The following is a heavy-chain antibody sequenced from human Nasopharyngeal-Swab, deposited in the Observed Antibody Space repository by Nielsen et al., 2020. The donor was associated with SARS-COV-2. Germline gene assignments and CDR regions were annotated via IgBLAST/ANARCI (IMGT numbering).Heavy chain of an antibody. CDR1: GFTFSSYW. J-gene: IGHJ6*02. D-gene: IGHD3-3*01. CDR3: ARGPSERFLEWLNKNGMDV. CDR2: INSDGSST. Sequence: GESLKISRAASGFTFSSYWMHWVRQAPGKGLVWVSRINSDGSSTSYADSVKGRLTISRDNAKNTLYLQMNSLRAEDTAVYYCARGPSERFLEWLNKNGMDVWGQGTTVTVSS. V-gene: IGHV3-74*01.